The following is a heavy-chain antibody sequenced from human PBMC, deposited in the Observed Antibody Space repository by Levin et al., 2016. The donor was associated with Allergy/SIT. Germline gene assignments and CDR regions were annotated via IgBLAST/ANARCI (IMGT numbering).Heavy chain of an antibody. D-gene: IGHD6-13*01. CDR2: IHPSGST. J-gene: IGHJ4*02. CDR3: ARGVDSRKIGY. Sequence: SETLSLTCAVYGVSFNNDYWSWIRQPPGKGLEWIGEIHPSGSTHYNPSLNSRVTLSLDMSQSQFSLKLSSVTAADTAVYYCARGVDSRKIGYWGQGTWVTVSS. CDR1: GVSFNNDY. V-gene: IGHV4-34*01.